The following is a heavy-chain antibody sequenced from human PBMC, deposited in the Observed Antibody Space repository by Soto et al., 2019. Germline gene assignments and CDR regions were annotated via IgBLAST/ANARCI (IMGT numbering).Heavy chain of an antibody. CDR2: ISYDGSNK. CDR3: ALRFGRPPRSIDS. J-gene: IGHJ5*01. Sequence: GGSVGLSCAASGFSFSSYGMHWVRQAPGKGLEWVAVISYDGSNKYYADSVKGRFTISRDNSKNTLYLQMNSLRAEDTAVYYCALRFGRPPRSIDSSG. D-gene: IGHD3-10*01. CDR1: GFSFSSYG. V-gene: IGHV3-30*03.